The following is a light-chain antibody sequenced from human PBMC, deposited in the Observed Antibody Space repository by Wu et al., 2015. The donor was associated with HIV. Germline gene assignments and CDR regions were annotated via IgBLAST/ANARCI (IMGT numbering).Light chain of an antibody. CDR1: QSISNNY. CDR2: NTS. Sequence: EIVLTQSPGALSLSPGERATLTCRASQSISNNYLAWYQQRRGQAPRLLIYNTSNRATGIPDRFSGSGSGTDFTLTISRLEPEDFAVYYCQHYGNSPMYTFGQGTKLEIE. CDR3: QHYGNSPMYT. V-gene: IGKV3-20*01. J-gene: IGKJ2*01.